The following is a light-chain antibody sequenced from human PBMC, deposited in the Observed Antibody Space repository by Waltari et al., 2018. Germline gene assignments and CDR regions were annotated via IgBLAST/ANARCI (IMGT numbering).Light chain of an antibody. Sequence: QPALPQPASVSGSPGQSITISCTGTSNDVGGYNYVSWYQQHPGKAPKLMIYDVSKRPSGVSNRFSGSKSGNTASLTISGLQAEDEGNYYCSSYTSSTLVVFGGGTNLTVL. V-gene: IGLV2-14*01. CDR1: SNDVGGYNY. CDR3: SSYTSSTLVV. J-gene: IGLJ2*01. CDR2: DVS.